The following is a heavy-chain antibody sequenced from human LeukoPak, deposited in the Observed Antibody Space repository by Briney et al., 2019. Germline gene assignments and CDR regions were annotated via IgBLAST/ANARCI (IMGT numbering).Heavy chain of an antibody. Sequence: QAGGSLRLSCAASGFTFSSYAMSWVRQAPGKGLEWVSAISGSGGSTYYADSVKGRFTISRDNSKNTLYLQMNSLRAEDTAVYYCAKAYWSSSWKPVPTDYWGQGTLVTVSS. V-gene: IGHV3-23*01. CDR2: ISGSGGST. J-gene: IGHJ4*02. CDR1: GFTFSSYA. CDR3: AKAYWSSSWKPVPTDY. D-gene: IGHD6-13*01.